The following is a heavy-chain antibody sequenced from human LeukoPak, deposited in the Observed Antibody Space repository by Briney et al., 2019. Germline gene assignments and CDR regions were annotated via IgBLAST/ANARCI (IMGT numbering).Heavy chain of an antibody. D-gene: IGHD4-17*01. CDR1: GFTFSSYA. J-gene: IGHJ3*02. CDR3: AKDGDYGDYSGAFDI. Sequence: TGGSLRLSCAASGFTFSSYAMSWVRQAPGKGLEWVSAISGSGGSTYYADSVKGRFTISRDNSKNAPYLQMNSLRAEDTAVYYCAKDGDYGDYSGAFDIWGQGTMVTVSS. CDR2: ISGSGGST. V-gene: IGHV3-23*01.